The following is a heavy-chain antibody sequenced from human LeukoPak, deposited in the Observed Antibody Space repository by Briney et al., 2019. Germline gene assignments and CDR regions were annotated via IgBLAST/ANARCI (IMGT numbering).Heavy chain of an antibody. Sequence: GGSLRLSCAASGFTFSSYAINWVRQAPGKGLEWVSSISSSSSYIYYADSVKGRFTISRDNAKNSLHLQMNSLRAEDTAVYYCARDSISLGQAFDFWGQGTMVTVSS. CDR2: ISSSSSYI. CDR1: GFTFSSYA. J-gene: IGHJ3*01. D-gene: IGHD3-3*02. CDR3: ARDSISLGQAFDF. V-gene: IGHV3-21*01.